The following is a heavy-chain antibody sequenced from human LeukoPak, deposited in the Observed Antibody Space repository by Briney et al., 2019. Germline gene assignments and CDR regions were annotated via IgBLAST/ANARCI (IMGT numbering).Heavy chain of an antibody. V-gene: IGHV1-2*02. D-gene: IGHD3-22*01. CDR2: INPNSGGT. CDR1: GYTFTGYY. CDR3: ARAFPRITMIVVVPTGYYYGMDV. J-gene: IGHJ6*02. Sequence: HWASVKVSCKASGYTFTGYYMHWVRQAPGQGLEWMGWINPNSGGTNHAQKFQGRVTMTRDTSISTAYMELSRLRSDDTAVYYCARAFPRITMIVVVPTGYYYGMDVWGQGTTVTVSS.